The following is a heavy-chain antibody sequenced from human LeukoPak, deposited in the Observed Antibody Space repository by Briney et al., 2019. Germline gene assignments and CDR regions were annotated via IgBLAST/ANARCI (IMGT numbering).Heavy chain of an antibody. J-gene: IGHJ4*02. CDR1: GFTFSSYS. CDR2: ISSSSSYI. V-gene: IGHV3-21*01. CDR3: AREGRDGYNYNY. D-gene: IGHD5-24*01. Sequence: GGCLRLSCAASGFTFSSYSMNWVRQAPGKGLEWVSSISSSSSYIYYADSVKGRFTISRDNAKNSLYLQMNSLRAEDTAVYYCAREGRDGYNYNYWGQGTLVTVSS.